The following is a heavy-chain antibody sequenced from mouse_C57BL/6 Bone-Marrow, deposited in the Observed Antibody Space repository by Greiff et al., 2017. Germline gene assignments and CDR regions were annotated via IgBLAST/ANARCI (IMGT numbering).Heavy chain of an antibody. V-gene: IGHV1-15*01. CDR2: IDPETGGT. D-gene: IGHD1-1*01. Sequence: VQLQQSGAELVRPGASVTLSCKASGYTFTDYEMHWVKQTPVHGLEWIGAIDPETGGTAYNQKFKGKAILTADKSSSTAYMELRSLTSEDSAVYYCTRTITTVERAFDYWGQGTTLTVSS. J-gene: IGHJ2*01. CDR3: TRTITTVERAFDY. CDR1: GYTFTDYE.